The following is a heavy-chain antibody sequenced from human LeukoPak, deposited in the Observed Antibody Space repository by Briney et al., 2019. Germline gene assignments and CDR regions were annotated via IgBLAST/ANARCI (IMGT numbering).Heavy chain of an antibody. CDR3: ARGREGAKTRYFDL. CDR2: ISDNGGRT. Sequence: PGGSLRLSCAASGSTFSSHAMHWVRQAPGKGLECVSTISDNGGRTYYANSVKGRFSVSRDNSKNTLYLQMGSLRAEDVAVYYCARGREGAKTRYFDLWGRGTLVTVSS. CDR1: GSTFSSHA. D-gene: IGHD1-26*01. V-gene: IGHV3-64*01. J-gene: IGHJ2*01.